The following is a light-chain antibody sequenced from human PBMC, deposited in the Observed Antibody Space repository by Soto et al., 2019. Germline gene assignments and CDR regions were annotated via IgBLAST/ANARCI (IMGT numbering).Light chain of an antibody. Sequence: QSALTQPPSASGTPGQRVTISCSGSSSNIGSNYVYWYQQLPGTAPKVLIYRNNQRPSGVPDRFSGSKSGTSASLAISGLRSEDEADYYCAAWDDSLGGSYVFGKGTKVTV. V-gene: IGLV1-47*01. CDR3: AAWDDSLGGSYV. CDR2: RNN. CDR1: SSNIGSNY. J-gene: IGLJ1*01.